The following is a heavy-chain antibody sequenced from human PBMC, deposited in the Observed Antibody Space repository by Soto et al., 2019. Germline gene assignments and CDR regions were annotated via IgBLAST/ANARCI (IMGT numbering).Heavy chain of an antibody. J-gene: IGHJ6*02. V-gene: IGHV1-18*01. D-gene: IGHD1-26*01. Sequence: QVQLVQSGAEVKKPGASVKVSYKASGYTFTRSGISWVRQAPGQGPEWMGWISSYNGDTNYAQTFQGRVTMTTDTARSTAYKELRSLKSDDTAVYYCAREGGAPDYYYGMDVWGQGTPVTVS. CDR2: ISSYNGDT. CDR3: AREGGAPDYYYGMDV. CDR1: GYTFTRSG.